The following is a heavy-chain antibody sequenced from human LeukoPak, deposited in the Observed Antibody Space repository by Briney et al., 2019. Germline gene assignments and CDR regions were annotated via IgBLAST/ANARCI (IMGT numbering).Heavy chain of an antibody. V-gene: IGHV1-46*01. CDR2: INPSDGTT. J-gene: IGHJ4*02. Sequence: ASVKVSCKASGYSFTSYYIHWVRQAPGQGLEWMGIINPSDGTTNYAQKFQGRVTMTRDMSTTAVYVELSSLKSDDTAVYYCARGGHTYSYFPKPWDYWGQGTLVTVSS. D-gene: IGHD5-18*01. CDR1: GYSFTSYY. CDR3: ARGGHTYSYFPKPWDY.